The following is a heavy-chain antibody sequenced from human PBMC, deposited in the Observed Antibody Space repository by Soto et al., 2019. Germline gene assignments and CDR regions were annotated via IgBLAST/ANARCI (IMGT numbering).Heavy chain of an antibody. CDR3: AKGRGGSGSLTPRVDF. Sequence: EVQLLESGGGLVQPGGSLTLSCAASGFTFNNYAMTWVRQAPGKGLEWGSAISGGGDTTSYADSVKGRFTVSRDGSKNTLYLQMSSLRAEDTALYYCAKGRGGSGSLTPRVDFWGQGTLVTVSS. J-gene: IGHJ4*02. CDR2: ISGGGDTT. D-gene: IGHD3-10*01. V-gene: IGHV3-23*01. CDR1: GFTFNNYA.